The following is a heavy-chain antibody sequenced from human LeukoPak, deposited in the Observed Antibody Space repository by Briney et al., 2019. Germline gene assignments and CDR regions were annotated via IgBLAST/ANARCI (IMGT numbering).Heavy chain of an antibody. D-gene: IGHD4-17*01. CDR1: GGSFRGYY. J-gene: IGHJ4*02. CDR3: ARGVPPLNGDYGKLFDY. V-gene: IGHV4-34*01. CDR2: INHKGRT. Sequence: PSETLSLTCAVYGGSFRGYYWSWIRQPPGKGLEWIGEINHKGRTNYNPSLKSRVTISVDTSKNQFSLKLSSLTAADTAVYYCARGVPPLNGDYGKLFDYWGQRALVTASS.